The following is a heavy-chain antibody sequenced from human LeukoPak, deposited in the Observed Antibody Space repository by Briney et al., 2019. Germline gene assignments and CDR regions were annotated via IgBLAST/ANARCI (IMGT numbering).Heavy chain of an antibody. D-gene: IGHD1-14*01. V-gene: IGHV3-30*04. CDR2: ISYDGSNK. J-gene: IGHJ3*02. Sequence: GGSLRLPCAASGFTFSSYAMHWVRQAPGKGLEWVAVISYDGSNKYYADSVKGRFTISRDNSKNTLYLQMNSLRSDDTAVYYCARVNPRNDAFDIWGQGTMVTVSS. CDR1: GFTFSSYA. CDR3: ARVNPRNDAFDI.